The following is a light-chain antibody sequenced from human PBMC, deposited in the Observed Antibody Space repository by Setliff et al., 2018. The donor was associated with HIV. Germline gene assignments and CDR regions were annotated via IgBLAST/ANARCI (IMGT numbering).Light chain of an antibody. V-gene: IGLV2-14*01. CDR1: SSDVATYNY. CDR2: EVR. J-gene: IGLJ3*02. CDR3: SSYTTSSTWV. Sequence: SVLTQPASVSGSPGQSITISCTGTSSDVATYNYVSWYQQHPGKAPKLIIYEVRNRPSSVSNRFSGSKSGITASLTISGLQAEDEAEYYCSSYTTSSTWVFGGGTKVTVL.